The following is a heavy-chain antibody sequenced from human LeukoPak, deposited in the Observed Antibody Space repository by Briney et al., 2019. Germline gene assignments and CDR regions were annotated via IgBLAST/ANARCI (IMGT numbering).Heavy chain of an antibody. CDR1: GGSISSYY. J-gene: IGHJ4*02. Sequence: PSETLSLTCTVSGGSISSYYWSWIRQPPGKGLEWIGYIYYSGSTNYNPSLKSRVTISVDTSKNQFSLKLSSVTAADTAVYYCARAYCSGGSCFDYWGRGTLVTVSS. V-gene: IGHV4-59*01. CDR2: IYYSGST. CDR3: ARAYCSGGSCFDY. D-gene: IGHD2-15*01.